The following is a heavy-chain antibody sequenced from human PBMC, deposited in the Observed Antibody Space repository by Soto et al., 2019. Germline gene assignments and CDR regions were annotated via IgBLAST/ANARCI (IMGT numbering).Heavy chain of an antibody. D-gene: IGHD3-10*01. V-gene: IGHV4-34*01. CDR2: INHSGST. CDR1: GGSFSGYY. J-gene: IGHJ6*02. CDR3: ARWVGAFMGHYYYYGMDV. Sequence: KTSETLSLTCAVYGGSFSGYYWSWIRQPPGKGLEWIGEINHSGSTNYNPSLKSRVTISVDTSKNQFSLKLSSVTAADTAVYYCARWVGAFMGHYYYYGMDVWGQGTTVTVSS.